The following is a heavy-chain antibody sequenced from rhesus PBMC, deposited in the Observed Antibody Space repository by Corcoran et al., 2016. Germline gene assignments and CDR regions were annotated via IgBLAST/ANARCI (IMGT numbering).Heavy chain of an antibody. Sequence: QVQLQESGPGLVKPSATLSLTCTVSGGSISVYYYWSCIRQPPGQGREWIGGIYGNSASTYYNPSLKSRVTISKDTSKNQFSLKLSSVTAADTAVYYCARACSRGVCYAAFDYWGQGVLVTVSS. CDR3: ARACSRGVCYAAFDY. J-gene: IGHJ4*01. CDR1: GGSISVYYY. CDR2: IYGNSAST. V-gene: IGHV4-143*01. D-gene: IGHD2-39*01.